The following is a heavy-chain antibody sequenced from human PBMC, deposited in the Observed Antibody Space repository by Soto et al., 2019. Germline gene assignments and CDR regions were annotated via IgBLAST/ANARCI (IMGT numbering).Heavy chain of an antibody. J-gene: IGHJ5*02. CDR3: ARGRIIVAGGFDP. V-gene: IGHV1-8*01. Sequence: QVKLVQSGAEVKKPGASVKVSCKASGYTFTSYDIIWVRQATGQGLEWMGWMNPSTGNTDSAEKFQGRLTMTRNTSISTVYMWLSSQSFEDTAVYYCARGRIIVAGGFDPWGQGTLVTVSS. CDR2: MNPSTGNT. D-gene: IGHD5-12*01. CDR1: GYTFTSYD.